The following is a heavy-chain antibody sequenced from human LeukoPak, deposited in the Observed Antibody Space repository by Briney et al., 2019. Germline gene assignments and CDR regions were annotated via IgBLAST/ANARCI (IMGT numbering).Heavy chain of an antibody. Sequence: GESLKISCKASGYRFTGYWIGWVRQMPGKGLEWMGIIYPGDSDTRYSPSFQGQVTISADKSISTAYLQWSSLKASDTAMYYCARPNDYGVYWVPHWGQGTLVTVSS. V-gene: IGHV5-51*01. CDR2: IYPGDSDT. CDR3: ARPNDYGVYWVPH. J-gene: IGHJ4*02. D-gene: IGHD4-17*01. CDR1: GYRFTGYW.